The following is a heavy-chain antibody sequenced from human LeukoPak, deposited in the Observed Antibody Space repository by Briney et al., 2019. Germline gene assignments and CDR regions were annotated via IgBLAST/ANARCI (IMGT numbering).Heavy chain of an antibody. Sequence: GGSLRLSCAASGFTFSSYSMNWIRQAPGKGLEWVSYISSSGSTIYYADSVKGRFTISRDNAKNSLYLQMNSLRAEDTAVYYCARSAVTTGYFQHWGQGTLVTVSS. D-gene: IGHD4-17*01. CDR2: ISSSGSTI. J-gene: IGHJ1*01. CDR3: ARSAVTTGYFQH. V-gene: IGHV3-48*04. CDR1: GFTFSSYS.